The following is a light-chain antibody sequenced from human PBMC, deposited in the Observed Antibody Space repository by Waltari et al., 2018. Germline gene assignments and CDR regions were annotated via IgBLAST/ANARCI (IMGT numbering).Light chain of an antibody. CDR1: SSNIGSNH. CDR2: RNE. V-gene: IGLV1-47*01. CDR3: GAWDDSLSGHYV. J-gene: IGLJ1*01. Sequence: QSVLTQPPSASGTPGQRVTISCSGSSSNIGSNHVYWYQQLPGMAPTLLISRNEQLPSGVPDRFSGSKSGSSASLAISGLRSEDEADYYCGAWDDSLSGHYVFGTGTKVTVL.